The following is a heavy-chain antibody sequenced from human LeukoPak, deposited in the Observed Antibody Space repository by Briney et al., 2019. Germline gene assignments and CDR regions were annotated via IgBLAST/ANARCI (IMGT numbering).Heavy chain of an antibody. CDR1: GGSFSGYY. D-gene: IGHD6-13*01. V-gene: IGHV4-39*01. J-gene: IGHJ4*02. Sequence: SETLSLTCAVYGGSFSGYYWGWIRQPPGKGLEWIGSICYSGSTYYNPSLKSRVTISVDTSKNQFSLKLSSVTAADTAVYYCASIAAAGQLVDYWGQGTLVTVSS. CDR3: ASIAAAGQLVDY. CDR2: ICYSGST.